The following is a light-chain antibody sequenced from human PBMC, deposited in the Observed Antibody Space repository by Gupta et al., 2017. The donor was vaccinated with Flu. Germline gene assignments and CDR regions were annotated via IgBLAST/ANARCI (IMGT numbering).Light chain of an antibody. V-gene: IGLV2-14*01. J-gene: IGLJ2*01. CDR3: CSYTSSSTLV. CDR2: EVN. CDR1: SSDVGGYNY. Sequence: QSALTQPASVSGSPGQSITISCTGTSSDVGGYNYVSWYQHHPGKAPKLMIYEVNNRPSGVSNRFSGSKSGNTASLTISGRQTEDEADYYCCSYTSSSTLVFGGGTKLTVL.